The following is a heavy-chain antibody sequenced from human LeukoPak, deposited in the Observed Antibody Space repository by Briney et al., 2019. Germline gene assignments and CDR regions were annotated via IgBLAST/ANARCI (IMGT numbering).Heavy chain of an antibody. D-gene: IGHD1-26*01. CDR2: IYYSGST. J-gene: IGHJ4*02. CDR3: ARDVGAIFDY. CDR1: GGPISSSSYN. V-gene: IGHV4-39*02. Sequence: PSETLSLTCTVSGGPISSSSYNWGWIRQPPGKGLEWTGSIYYSGSTYYNPSLKSRVTISVDTSKNQFSLKLSSVTAADTAVYYCARDVGAIFDYWGQGTLVTVSS.